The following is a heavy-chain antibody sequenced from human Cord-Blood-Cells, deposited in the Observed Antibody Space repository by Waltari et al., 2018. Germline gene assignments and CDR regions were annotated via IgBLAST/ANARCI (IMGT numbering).Heavy chain of an antibody. D-gene: IGHD7-27*01. V-gene: IGHV4-59*01. CDR1: GGSISSYY. Sequence: QVQLQESGPGLVKPSETLSLTCTVSGGSISSYYWSWIRQPPGKGLEWIGYIYYSGSTNSNPSLKSRVTISVDTSKNQFSLKLSSVTAADTAVYYCATAPGDYWGQGTLVTVSS. J-gene: IGHJ4*02. CDR3: ATAPGDY. CDR2: IYYSGST.